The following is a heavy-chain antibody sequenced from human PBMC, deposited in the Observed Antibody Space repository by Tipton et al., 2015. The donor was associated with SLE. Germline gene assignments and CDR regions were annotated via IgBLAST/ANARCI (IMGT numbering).Heavy chain of an antibody. J-gene: IGHJ6*02. CDR2: INHSGST. CDR1: GGSFSNYY. V-gene: IGHV4-34*01. D-gene: IGHD4-17*01. CDR3: ARDYGADYYYGGMDV. Sequence: TLSLTCAVYGGSFSNYYLSWIRQPPWKGLEWIGEINHSGSTNYNPSLKSRVTISVDTSKNQFSLKLSSVTAADTAVYYCARDYGADYYYGGMDVWGQGTTVTVSS.